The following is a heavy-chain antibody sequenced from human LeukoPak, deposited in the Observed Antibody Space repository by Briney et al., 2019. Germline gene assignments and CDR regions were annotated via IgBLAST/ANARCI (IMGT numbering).Heavy chain of an antibody. CDR2: IWYDGSNK. CDR1: GFTFSSYG. Sequence: GGSLRLSCAASGFTFSSYGMHWVRQAPGKGLEWVAVIWYDGSNKYYADSVKGRFTISRDNSKNTLYLQMNSLRAEDTAVYYCASPMAYGGYEFDYWGQGTLVTVSS. D-gene: IGHD5-12*01. CDR3: ASPMAYGGYEFDY. V-gene: IGHV3-33*01. J-gene: IGHJ4*02.